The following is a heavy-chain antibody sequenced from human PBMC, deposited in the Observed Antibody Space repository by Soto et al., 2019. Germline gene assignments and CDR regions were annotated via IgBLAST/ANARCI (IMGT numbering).Heavy chain of an antibody. Sequence: VRQAPGQGLEWVGRINPKSGGTDYAQALQGRVTMTRDTSITTAHMELSSLTSDYTAVYYGASVGPNAPDYRVKGTLVTVSS. D-gene: IGHD3-10*01. CDR3: ASVGPNAPDY. J-gene: IGHJ4*02. CDR2: INPKSGGT. V-gene: IGHV1-2*02.